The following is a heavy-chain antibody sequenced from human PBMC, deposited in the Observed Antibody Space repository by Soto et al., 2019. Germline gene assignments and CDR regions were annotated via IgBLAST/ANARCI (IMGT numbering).Heavy chain of an antibody. J-gene: IGHJ4*02. D-gene: IGHD3-22*01. V-gene: IGHV1-8*01. CDR2: MNPYSGNT. Sequence: ASVKVSCKASGYTFTNYDIKWVRQATVQGLEWMGWMNPYSGNTGYAQKFQGRVTITADESTSTAYMELSSLRSEDTAVYYCARDDSSGYYYFDYWGQGTLVTVSS. CDR3: ARDDSSGYYYFDY. CDR1: GYTFTNYD.